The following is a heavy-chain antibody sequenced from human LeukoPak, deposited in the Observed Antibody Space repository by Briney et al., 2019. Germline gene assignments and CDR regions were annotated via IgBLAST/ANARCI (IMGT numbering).Heavy chain of an antibody. J-gene: IGHJ4*02. D-gene: IGHD4-11*01. CDR3: ARRYSNYFFDY. V-gene: IGHV4-38-2*01. Sequence: PSETLYLTCGVSGYSITSGYYWAWIRQPPGKGLERLGNIYRSGSTYYNPSFKSRVTISVDTSKNQFSLKLSSGTAADTAVYYCARRYSNYFFDYWGQGTLVTVSS. CDR1: GYSITSGYY. CDR2: IYRSGST.